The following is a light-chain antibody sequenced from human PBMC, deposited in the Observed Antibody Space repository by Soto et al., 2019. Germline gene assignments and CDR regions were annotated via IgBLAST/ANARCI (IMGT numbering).Light chain of an antibody. Sequence: QSALTQPASVSGSPGQSITISCTGTSNDIGAYNFVSWYQQHPGKAPKLMIYDVSNRPSGLSNRFSGSKSASTAPLTVSGLQAEDEADYHCSSYTTSSLDVCATGTKLTVL. CDR3: SSYTTSSLDV. CDR2: DVS. J-gene: IGLJ1*01. CDR1: SNDIGAYNF. V-gene: IGLV2-14*03.